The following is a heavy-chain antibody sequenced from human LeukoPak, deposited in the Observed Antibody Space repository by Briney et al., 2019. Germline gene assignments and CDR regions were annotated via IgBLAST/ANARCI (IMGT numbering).Heavy chain of an antibody. CDR3: ARGVGDSSCLYTENNWFDP. J-gene: IGHJ5*01. CDR2: IIPIFGTA. D-gene: IGHD6-19*01. V-gene: IGHV1-69*01. CDR1: GGTFSSYA. Sequence: SVKVSCKASGGTFSSYAISWVRQAPGQGLEWMGGIIPIFGTANYAQKFQGRVTITADESTSTAYMELSSLRSEDTAVYYCARGVGDSSCLYTENNWFDPWGQGTLVTVSS.